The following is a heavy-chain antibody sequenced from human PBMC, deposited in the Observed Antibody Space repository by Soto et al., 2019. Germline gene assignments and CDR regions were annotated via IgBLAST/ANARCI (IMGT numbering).Heavy chain of an antibody. CDR2: IYYSGST. CDR1: GCSISSGGYY. CDR3: ARVKQEYSSSSRYFDY. J-gene: IGHJ4*02. V-gene: IGHV4-31*03. Sequence: SESLSLPCPVSGCSISSGGYYWSWIRQHPGKGLEWIGYIYYSGSTYYNPSLKSRVTISVDTSKNQFSLKLSSVTAADTAVYYCARVKQEYSSSSRYFDYWGQGTLVTVSS. D-gene: IGHD6-6*01.